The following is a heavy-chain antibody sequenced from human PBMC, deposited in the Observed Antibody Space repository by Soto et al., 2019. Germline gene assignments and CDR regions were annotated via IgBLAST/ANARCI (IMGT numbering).Heavy chain of an antibody. Sequence: PGGSLRLSCAASGFTFSGSAMHWVRQAPGKGLEWVANIKEDGSEKYYVDSVKGRFTISRDNAKKSLSLQMNGLRAEDTAVYYCASTRLHDYWGQGTLVTVSS. CDR1: GFTFSGSA. D-gene: IGHD4-4*01. CDR3: ASTRLHDY. J-gene: IGHJ4*02. V-gene: IGHV3-7*01. CDR2: IKEDGSEK.